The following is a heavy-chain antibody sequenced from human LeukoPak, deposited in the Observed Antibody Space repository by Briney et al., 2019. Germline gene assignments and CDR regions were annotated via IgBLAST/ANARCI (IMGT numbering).Heavy chain of an antibody. J-gene: IGHJ3*02. CDR1: GGSISSSSYY. CDR2: IHYSGST. V-gene: IGHV4-39*07. CDR3: ASLENYIAAAGTFGAFDI. D-gene: IGHD6-13*01. Sequence: SETLSLTCTVSGGSISSSSYYWGWIRQPPGKGLEWIGSIHYSGSTNYNPSLKSRVTISVDTSKNQFSLKLSSVTAADTAVYYCASLENYIAAAGTFGAFDIWGQGTMVTVSS.